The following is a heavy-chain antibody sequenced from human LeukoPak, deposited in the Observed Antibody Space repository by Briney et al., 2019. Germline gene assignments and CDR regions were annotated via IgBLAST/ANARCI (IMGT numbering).Heavy chain of an antibody. V-gene: IGHV4-4*07. CDR3: ARCAYCSGTSCCLGAFDY. CDR2: IYTSGST. D-gene: IGHD2-2*01. J-gene: IGHJ4*02. CDR1: GGSISSYY. Sequence: PSETLSLICTVSGGSISSYYWSWIRQPAGKGLEWIGRIYTSGSTNYNPSLKSRVTMSVDASKNQFSLKLSSVTAADTAVYYCARCAYCSGTSCCLGAFDYWGQGTLVTVSS.